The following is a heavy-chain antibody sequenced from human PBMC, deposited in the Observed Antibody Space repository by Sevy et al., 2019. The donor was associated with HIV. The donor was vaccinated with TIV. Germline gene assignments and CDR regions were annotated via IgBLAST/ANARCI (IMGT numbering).Heavy chain of an antibody. Sequence: GESLKISCVASGFTFISFTMNWVRQAPGKGLEWVSSISNSPSYIYYADSVKGRFTISRDNAKNALYLQMDSLRVEDAAVYYCARRGGLTDEGFDIWGQGTMVTVSS. D-gene: IGHD3-16*01. CDR1: GFTFISFT. CDR3: ARRGGLTDEGFDI. V-gene: IGHV3-21*01. CDR2: ISNSPSYI. J-gene: IGHJ3*02.